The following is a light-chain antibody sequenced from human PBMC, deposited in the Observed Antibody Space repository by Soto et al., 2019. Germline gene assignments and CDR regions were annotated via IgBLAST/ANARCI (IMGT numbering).Light chain of an antibody. CDR2: GAS. J-gene: IGKJ1*01. Sequence: EIVMTQSPVTLSVSPGERATLSCRASQSVSINLAWYQQKPGQAPRLLIYGASTRATGIPARFSGSGSGTEFTLTISSLQSEDFAVYYCQHYNNWPPWTFGPGTKVEIK. CDR3: QHYNNWPPWT. CDR1: QSVSIN. V-gene: IGKV3-15*01.